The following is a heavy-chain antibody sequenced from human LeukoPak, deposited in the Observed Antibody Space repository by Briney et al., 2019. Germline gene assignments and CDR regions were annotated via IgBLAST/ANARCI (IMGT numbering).Heavy chain of an antibody. D-gene: IGHD1-26*01. CDR2: IYHSGST. CDR1: GGSISSSNW. V-gene: IGHV4-4*02. Sequence: SETLSLTCAVSGGSISSSNWWSWVRQPPGKGLEWIGEIYHSGSTNYNPSLKSRVTISADTSKNQFSLKLSSVTAADTAVYHCAMNGQSGFPFDPWGRGTLVTVSS. CDR3: AMNGQSGFPFDP. J-gene: IGHJ5*02.